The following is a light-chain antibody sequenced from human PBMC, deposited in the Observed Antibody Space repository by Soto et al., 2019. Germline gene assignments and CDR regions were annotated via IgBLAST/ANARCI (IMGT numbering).Light chain of an antibody. J-gene: IGLJ2*01. CDR3: ISYASSSTLV. CDR2: DVS. Sequence: QSALTQPASVSGSPGQSITISCTGTSSDVDGYNFVSWYQQHPGKAPKLMIYDVSSRPSGVSNRFSGSKSGNTASLTISGLQAEDEADYYCISYASSSTLVFGGGTKLTVL. V-gene: IGLV2-14*03. CDR1: SSDVDGYNF.